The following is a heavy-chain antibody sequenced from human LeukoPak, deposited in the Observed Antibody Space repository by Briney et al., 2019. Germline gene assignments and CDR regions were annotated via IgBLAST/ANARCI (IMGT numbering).Heavy chain of an antibody. V-gene: IGHV3-30*02. CDR1: GFTFSSYG. CDR3: AALSSSWSGRVFDY. J-gene: IGHJ4*02. D-gene: IGHD6-13*01. Sequence: GGSLRLSCAASGFTFSSYGMHWVRRAPGKGLEWVAFIRYDGSNKYYADSVKGRFTISRDNSKNTLYLQMNSLRAEDTAVYYCAALSSSWSGRVFDYWGQGTLVTVSS. CDR2: IRYDGSNK.